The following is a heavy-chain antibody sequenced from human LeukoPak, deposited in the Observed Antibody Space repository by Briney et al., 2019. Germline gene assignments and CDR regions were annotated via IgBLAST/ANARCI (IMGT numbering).Heavy chain of an antibody. V-gene: IGHV5-51*01. CDR1: GYSFTSYW. CDR3: ARRGYYDSSGYLTFDY. Sequence: KVSCKASGYSFTSYWIGWVRQMPGKGLEWMGITYPGDSDTRYSPSFQGQVTISADKSISTAYLQWSSLKASDTAMYYCARRGYYDSSGYLTFDYWGQGTLVTVSS. CDR2: TYPGDSDT. J-gene: IGHJ4*02. D-gene: IGHD3-22*01.